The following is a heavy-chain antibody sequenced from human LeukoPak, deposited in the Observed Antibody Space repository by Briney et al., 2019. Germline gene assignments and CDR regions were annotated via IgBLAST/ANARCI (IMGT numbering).Heavy chain of an antibody. V-gene: IGHV1-2*02. J-gene: IGHJ4*02. CDR1: GYIFTDYY. CDR2: INPNSGGT. Sequence: ASVKVSCKASGYIFTDYYIHWVRQAPGQGLEWMGWINPNSGGTNYAHKFQGRVTMTRDTSVSTAYMELSRLRYDDTAVYYCATQNPYYYGSSGYYYWGQGTLVTVSS. D-gene: IGHD3-22*01. CDR3: ATQNPYYYGSSGYYY.